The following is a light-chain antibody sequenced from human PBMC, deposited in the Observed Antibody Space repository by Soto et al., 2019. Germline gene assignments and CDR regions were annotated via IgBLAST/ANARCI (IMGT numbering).Light chain of an antibody. CDR3: QKYNSALGIT. CDR1: QGISNY. Sequence: DIQMTQSPSSLSSSVGDRVTITCRASQGISNYLAWYQQKPGKVPKLLIYAASTLQSGVPSRFSGSGYGTDFTLTISSLQPEDVATYYCQKYNSALGITFGPGTKVDIK. CDR2: AAS. J-gene: IGKJ3*01. V-gene: IGKV1-27*01.